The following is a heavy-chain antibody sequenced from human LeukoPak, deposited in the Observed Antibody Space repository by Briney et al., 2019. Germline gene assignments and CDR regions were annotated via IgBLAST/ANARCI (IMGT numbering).Heavy chain of an antibody. Sequence: ASVKVSCKASGYTFTSYYMHWVRQAPGQGLEWMGIINPSGGSTSYAQKFQGRVTMTRDTSTSTVYMELSSLRSEDTAVYHCARDSRNNYYDSSCFDYWGQGTLVTVSS. CDR2: INPSGGST. CDR1: GYTFTSYY. J-gene: IGHJ4*02. V-gene: IGHV1-46*01. CDR3: ARDSRNNYYDSSCFDY. D-gene: IGHD3-22*01.